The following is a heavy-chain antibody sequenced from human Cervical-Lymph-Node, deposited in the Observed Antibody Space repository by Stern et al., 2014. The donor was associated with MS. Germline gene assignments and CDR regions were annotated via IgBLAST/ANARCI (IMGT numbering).Heavy chain of an antibody. J-gene: IGHJ4*02. D-gene: IGHD1-7*01. CDR3: ARGGWNYFFDY. V-gene: IGHV1-3*01. CDR1: GYSFTKLA. Sequence: QVQLVQSGAEVRKPGASVKVSCKTSGYSFTKLAIHWVRQAPGQGLERVGWINPGDGVTKYAQNFQGRVTFTYDTSATTAYLELSSLKSEDTAVYYCARGGWNYFFDYWGQGTLVTVSS. CDR2: INPGDGVT.